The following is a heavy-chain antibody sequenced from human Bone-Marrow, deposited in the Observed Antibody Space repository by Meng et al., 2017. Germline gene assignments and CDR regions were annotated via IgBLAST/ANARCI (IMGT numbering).Heavy chain of an antibody. D-gene: IGHD4-17*01. V-gene: IGHV1-46*01. CDR1: GFTFSSYG. Sequence: GESLKISCAASGFTFSSYGMNWVRQAPGQGLEWMGIINPSGGSTSYAQKFQGRVTMTRDTSTSTVYMELSSLRSEDTAVYYCAREPIAPFDYGVVSSKSAFDIWGQGTMVTVSS. CDR2: INPSGGST. J-gene: IGHJ3*02. CDR3: AREPIAPFDYGVVSSKSAFDI.